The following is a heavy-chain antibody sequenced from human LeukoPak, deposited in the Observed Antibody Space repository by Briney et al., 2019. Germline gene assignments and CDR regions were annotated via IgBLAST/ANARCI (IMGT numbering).Heavy chain of an antibody. D-gene: IGHD2-2*01. Sequence: ASETLSLTCTVSGGSISSSSYYWGWIRQPPGKGLEWIGSIYYSGSTYYNPSLKSRVTISVDTSKNQFSLKLSSVTAADTAVYYCARAAAGYCSSNSCSRGNYFDYWGQGTLVTVSS. J-gene: IGHJ4*02. CDR1: GGSISSSSYY. V-gene: IGHV4-39*07. CDR3: ARAAAGYCSSNSCSRGNYFDY. CDR2: IYYSGST.